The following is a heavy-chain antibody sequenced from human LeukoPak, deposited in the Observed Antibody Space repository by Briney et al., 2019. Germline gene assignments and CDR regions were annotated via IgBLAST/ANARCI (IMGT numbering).Heavy chain of an antibody. CDR3: ARDHRVGNWGAARSYHYYYYMDV. V-gene: IGHV4-59*01. D-gene: IGHD6-6*01. J-gene: IGHJ6*03. CDR1: GGSISSYY. CDR2: IYYSGST. Sequence: SETLSLTCTVSGGSISSYYWSWIRQPPGKGLEWIGYIYYSGSTNYNPSLKSRVTISIDTSKNQFSLKLSSVTAADTAVYFCARDHRVGNWGAARSYHYYYYMDVWGKGTTVTVSS.